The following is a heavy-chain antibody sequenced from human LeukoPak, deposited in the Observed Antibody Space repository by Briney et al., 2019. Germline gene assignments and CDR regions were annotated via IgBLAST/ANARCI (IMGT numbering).Heavy chain of an antibody. CDR2: INPSGGST. V-gene: IGHV1-46*01. CDR3: ARGLRDWFDP. D-gene: IGHD5/OR15-5a*01. J-gene: IGHJ5*02. CDR1: GYTFTSYY. Sequence: ASVKVSCKASGYTFTSYYMHWVRQAPGQGLEWMGIINPSGGSTSYAQKFQGRVTMTRDTSISTAYMELSRLRSDDTAVYYCARGLRDWFDPWGQGALVTVSS.